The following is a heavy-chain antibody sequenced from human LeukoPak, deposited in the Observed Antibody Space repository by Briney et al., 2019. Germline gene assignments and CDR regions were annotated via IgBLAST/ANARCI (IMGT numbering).Heavy chain of an antibody. Sequence: GGSLGLSCAASGFSFDSHAMNWVRQAPGKGLEWISAITGSGRYTYYKDSVKGRFTISRDNSKNTLFLQMSSLRAEDTAVYYCARGPLTSSNYYMDVWGRGTTVTVSS. V-gene: IGHV3-23*01. CDR2: ITGSGRYT. CDR1: GFSFDSHA. J-gene: IGHJ6*03. D-gene: IGHD4/OR15-4a*01. CDR3: ARGPLTSSNYYMDV.